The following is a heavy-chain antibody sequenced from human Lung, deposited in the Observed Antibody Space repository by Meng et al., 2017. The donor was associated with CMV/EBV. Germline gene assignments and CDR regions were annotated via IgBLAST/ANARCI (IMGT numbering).Heavy chain of an antibody. J-gene: IGHJ4*02. V-gene: IGHV1-18*01. CDR2: ISAENGNT. CDR3: ARAGAAVTTHFDF. D-gene: IGHD4-17*01. Sequence: QVQVVQSGAGFEKPWASVKVSFKGSCYTFGSFGITWVRQAPGQGLEWVGWISAENGNTNYAQKFQGRVTLTTDTSTTTAYMNLMGLRSADSAVYYCARAGAAVTTHFDFWGRGTLVTVSS. CDR1: CYTFGSFG.